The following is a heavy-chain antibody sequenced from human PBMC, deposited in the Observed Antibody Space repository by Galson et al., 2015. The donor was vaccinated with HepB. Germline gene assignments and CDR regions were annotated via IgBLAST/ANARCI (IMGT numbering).Heavy chain of an antibody. V-gene: IGHV4-39*01. J-gene: IGHJ5*02. Sequence: ETLSLTCTVSGGSISSSSYYWGWIRQPPGKGLEWIGSVYYSGSTYYNPSLKSRVTISVDTSKNQFSLKLSSVTAADTAVYYCARRGYGDYVVGPWGQGTLVTVSS. D-gene: IGHD4-17*01. CDR3: ARRGYGDYVVGP. CDR1: GGSISSSSYY. CDR2: VYYSGST.